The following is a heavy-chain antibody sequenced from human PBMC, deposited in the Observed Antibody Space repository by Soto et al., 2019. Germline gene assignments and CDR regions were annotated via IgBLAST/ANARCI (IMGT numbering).Heavy chain of an antibody. CDR1: GGTFSSYA. CDR3: AREGYSSSWYFFDY. CDR2: IIPIFGTA. J-gene: IGHJ4*02. V-gene: IGHV1-69*06. Sequence: QVQLVQSGAEVKKPGSSVKVSYKASGGTFSSYAISWVRQAPGQGLGWMGGIIPIFGTANYAQKLQGRVTITADKSTSTAYIELSSLRSEDTAVYYCAREGYSSSWYFFDYWGQGTLVTVSS. D-gene: IGHD6-13*01.